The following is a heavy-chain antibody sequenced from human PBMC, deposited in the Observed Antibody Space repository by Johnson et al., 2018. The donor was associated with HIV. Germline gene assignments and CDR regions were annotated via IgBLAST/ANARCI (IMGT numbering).Heavy chain of an antibody. J-gene: IGHJ3*01. CDR3: ARAKDAAYPYDAFDV. D-gene: IGHD2-15*01. CDR1: GFSFRSSW. V-gene: IGHV3-7*05. CDR2: MNHDGSIT. Sequence: VQLVESGGDLVQPGGSLRLSCAASGFSFRSSWMTWVRQAPGKGLECVALMNHDGSITYYADSVRGRFTISRDSAQNSLYLQMDSLRAEDTAMYYCARAKDAAYPYDAFDVWGHGTMVIVSA.